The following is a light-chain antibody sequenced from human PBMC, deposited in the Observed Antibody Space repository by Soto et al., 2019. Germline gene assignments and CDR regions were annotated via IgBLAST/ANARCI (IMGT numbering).Light chain of an antibody. V-gene: IGLV2-8*01. CDR3: AAWDDSLSGWV. CDR1: SSDVGGYNF. Sequence: QSVLTQPPSASGSPGQSVAISCTGTSSDVGGYNFVSWYQQHPGKAPKVLIYEVSKRASGVPDRFSGSKSGNTASLTVSGLQAEDEADYYCAAWDDSLSGWVFGGGTKLTVL. J-gene: IGLJ3*02. CDR2: EVS.